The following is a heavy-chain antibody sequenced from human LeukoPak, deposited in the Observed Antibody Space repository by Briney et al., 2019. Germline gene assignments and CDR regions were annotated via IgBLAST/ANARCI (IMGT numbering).Heavy chain of an antibody. Sequence: GGSLRLSCAASGLTFSSYGMHWVRQAPGKGLEWVAVIWYDGSNKYYADSVKGRFTISRDNSENTPYLQMNSLRAEDTAVYYCAREMVAVAGTFDYWGQGTLVTVSS. CDR3: AREMVAVAGTFDY. V-gene: IGHV3-33*01. CDR1: GLTFSSYG. CDR2: IWYDGSNK. D-gene: IGHD6-19*01. J-gene: IGHJ4*02.